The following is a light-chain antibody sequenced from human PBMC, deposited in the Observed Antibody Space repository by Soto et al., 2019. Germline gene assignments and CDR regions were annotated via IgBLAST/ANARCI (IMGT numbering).Light chain of an antibody. V-gene: IGKV3-11*01. CDR3: QQRSNWPPT. CDR2: DAS. Sequence: EVVLTHSPATLTLSPGXRATLSCRASQSVSSYLAWYQQKPGRAPRLLIFDASNRATGIPARFSGSGSGTDFTLTISSLEPEDFAVYYCQQRSNWPPTFGQGTKVDIK. J-gene: IGKJ1*01. CDR1: QSVSSY.